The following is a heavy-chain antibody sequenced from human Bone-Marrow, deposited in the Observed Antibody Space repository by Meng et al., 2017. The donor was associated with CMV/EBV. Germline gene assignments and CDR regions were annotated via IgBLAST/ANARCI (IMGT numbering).Heavy chain of an antibody. CDR1: GYTFTSYD. Sequence: ASVKVSCKASGYTFTSYDINWVRQATGQGLEWMGWMNPNSGNTGYAQKFQGRATITRNTSISTAYMELSSLRSEDTAVYYCARLYSNYYYYYYYGMDVWGQGTTVTVSS. CDR3: ARLYSNYYYYYYYGMDV. J-gene: IGHJ6*02. V-gene: IGHV1-8*03. D-gene: IGHD4-11*01. CDR2: MNPNSGNT.